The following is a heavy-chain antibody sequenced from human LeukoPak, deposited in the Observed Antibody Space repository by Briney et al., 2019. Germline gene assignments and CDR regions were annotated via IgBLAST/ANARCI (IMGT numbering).Heavy chain of an antibody. CDR3: ASSRVYSGSWYYYFDN. D-gene: IGHD5-12*01. J-gene: IGHJ4*02. CDR1: GGSFSNYY. CDR2: INHSGAT. V-gene: IGHV4-34*01. Sequence: SETLSLTCAVYGGSFSNYYWSWIRQPPGKGLEWIGEINHSGATNYNPSLKSRVTISVDTSKNLFSLKLSSVTAADTAVYYCASSRVYSGSWYYYFDNWGQGTLVTVSS.